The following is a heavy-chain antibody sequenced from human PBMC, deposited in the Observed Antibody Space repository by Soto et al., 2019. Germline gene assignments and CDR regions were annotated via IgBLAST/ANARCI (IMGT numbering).Heavy chain of an antibody. CDR2: INPNSGGT. CDR3: ARDWTKYAHAFDI. Sequence: ASVKVSCKASGYTFTGYYMHWVRQAPGQGLEWMGWINPNSGGTNYAQKFQGWVTMTRDTSISTAYMELSRLRSDDTAVYYCARDWTKYAHAFDIWGQGTMVTVSS. D-gene: IGHD2-8*01. V-gene: IGHV1-2*04. CDR1: GYTFTGYY. J-gene: IGHJ3*02.